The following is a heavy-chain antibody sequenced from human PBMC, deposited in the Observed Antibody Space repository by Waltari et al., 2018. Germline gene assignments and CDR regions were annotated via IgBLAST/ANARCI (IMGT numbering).Heavy chain of an antibody. D-gene: IGHD3-16*01. J-gene: IGHJ6*02. V-gene: IGHV3-74*01. CDR1: GFSCSTYW. CDR3: VRSAFLDV. CDR2: IKSDGSTT. Sequence: EVQLVASGGGLVQPGGSVRLSCAASGFSCSTYWMNWARPAPGEGLVWVSRIKSDGSTTAYADSVKGRFTTSRDNAKNTLYLQMNSLRADDTAVYYCVRSAFLDVWGQGTTVTVSS.